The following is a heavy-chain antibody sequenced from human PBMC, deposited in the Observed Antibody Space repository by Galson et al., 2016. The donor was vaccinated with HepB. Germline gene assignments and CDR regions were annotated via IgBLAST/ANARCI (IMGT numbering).Heavy chain of an antibody. D-gene: IGHD3-16*01. CDR1: GFTFSSYA. Sequence: SLRLSCAASGFTFSSYAMTWVRQAPGKGLEWVSLSSDSGSTTYYADSVKDRFTISRDNPKNTLYLQMTSLRAEDTAVYYCAKMGTRVITTYYFDYWGQGTLVTVSS. CDR3: AKMGTRVITTYYFDY. CDR2: SSDSGSTT. V-gene: IGHV3-23*01. J-gene: IGHJ4*02.